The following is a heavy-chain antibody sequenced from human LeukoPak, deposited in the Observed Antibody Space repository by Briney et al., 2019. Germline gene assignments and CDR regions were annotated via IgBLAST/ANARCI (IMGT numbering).Heavy chain of an antibody. V-gene: IGHV3-21*01. D-gene: IGHD5/OR15-5a*01. J-gene: IGHJ4*02. CDR3: ARGGVYSQGFDY. CDR2: ISTTSDYI. Sequence: GGSLRLSCAASGFTFSSYSMNWVRQAPGKGLEWVSSISTTSDYIYYAGSLKGRLTISRDNAKNSLYLQMNSLRAEDTAVYYCARGGVYSQGFDYLGQGTLVTGSS. CDR1: GFTFSSYS.